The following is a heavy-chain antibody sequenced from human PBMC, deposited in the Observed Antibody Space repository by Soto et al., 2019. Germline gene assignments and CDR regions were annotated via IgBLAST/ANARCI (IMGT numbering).Heavy chain of an antibody. CDR1: GFTFSSYS. CDR3: ARAWELPEGAFDI. D-gene: IGHD3-10*01. CDR2: ISSSSSYT. Sequence: PGGSLRLSCAASGFTFSSYSMNWVRQAPGKGLEWVSYISSSSSYTNYADSVKGRFTISRDNAKNSLYLQMNSLRAEDTAVYYCARAWELPEGAFDIWGQGTMVTVAS. V-gene: IGHV3-21*05. J-gene: IGHJ3*02.